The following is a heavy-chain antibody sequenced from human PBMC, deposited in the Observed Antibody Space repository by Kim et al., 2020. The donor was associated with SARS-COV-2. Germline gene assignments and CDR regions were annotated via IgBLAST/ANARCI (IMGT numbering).Heavy chain of an antibody. V-gene: IGHV3-48*02. CDR3: ARDHLPNSCGSVSYYKPLGWFDP. CDR1: GFTFSSYS. Sequence: GGSLRLSCAASGFTFSSYSMNWVRQAPGKGLEWVSYISSSSSTIYYADSVKGRFTISRDNAKNSLYLQMNSLRDEDTAVYYCARDHLPNSCGSVSYYKPLGWFDPWGQGTLVTVSS. CDR2: ISSSSSTI. J-gene: IGHJ5*02. D-gene: IGHD3-10*01.